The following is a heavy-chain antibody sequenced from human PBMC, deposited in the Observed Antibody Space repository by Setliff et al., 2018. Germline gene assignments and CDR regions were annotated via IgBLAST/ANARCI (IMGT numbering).Heavy chain of an antibody. Sequence: PGGSLRLSCAASGFTFSNYRMHWVRQAPGKGLEWVAVIWHDGSYTNYADSVKGRFTISRDNSKNTLYLQMNSLRPEDTAVYYCARTCSGSGCYAGLESWGQGTPVTVSS. CDR3: ARTCSGSGCYAGLES. D-gene: IGHD2-15*01. V-gene: IGHV3-33*08. J-gene: IGHJ4*02. CDR2: IWHDGSYT. CDR1: GFTFSNYR.